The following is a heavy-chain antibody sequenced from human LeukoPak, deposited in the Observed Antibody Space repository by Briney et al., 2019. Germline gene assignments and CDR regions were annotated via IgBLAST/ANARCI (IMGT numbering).Heavy chain of an antibody. J-gene: IGHJ4*02. V-gene: IGHV4-59*01. D-gene: IGHD3-22*01. CDR3: AGGNFYDSSGHPYHFHY. CDR1: VVSINSYY. Sequence: PSETLSLTCTVSVVSINSYYWSWLRQPPGKGLEWIGYIYYSENTNYNSSLKSRVTISEDTSKNQFSLNLTSVTAAEPAAYYCAGGNFYDSSGHPYHFHYWGQGTLVTVPS. CDR2: IYYSENT.